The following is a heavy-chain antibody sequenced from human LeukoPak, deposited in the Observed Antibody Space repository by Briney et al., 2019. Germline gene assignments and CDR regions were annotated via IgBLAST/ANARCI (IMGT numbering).Heavy chain of an antibody. CDR1: GFTFSSYA. J-gene: IGHJ4*02. V-gene: IGHV3-74*01. D-gene: IGHD5-12*01. Sequence: PGGSLRLSCAASGFTFSSYAMSWVRQSPGKGLICVARIGHDGSGAGYADSVKGRFTISRDNAKSTLYLQMNSLRAEDTAVYYCARYQQTGYESDYWGQGTLVTVSS. CDR3: ARYQQTGYESDY. CDR2: IGHDGSGA.